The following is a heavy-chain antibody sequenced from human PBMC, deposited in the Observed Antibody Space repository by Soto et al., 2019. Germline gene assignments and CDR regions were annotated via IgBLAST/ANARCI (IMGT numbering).Heavy chain of an antibody. D-gene: IGHD6-13*01. CDR1: GDSVISATYY. V-gene: IGHV4-61*01. CDR2: IYYDGGT. J-gene: IGHJ3*01. CDR3: ARVLPGIAAAYDAFDV. Sequence: QVQLQESGPGLMKPSETLSLPCTVSGDSVISATYYWSWIRQPPEKALRWIGYIYYDGGTTYNSSLKSHVTISPATSRSQLSLQLTYATPADTAVYYCARVLPGIAAAYDAFDVWVQRTMITGSS.